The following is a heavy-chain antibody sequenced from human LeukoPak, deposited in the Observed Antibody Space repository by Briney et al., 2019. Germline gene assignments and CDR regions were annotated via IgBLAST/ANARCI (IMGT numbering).Heavy chain of an antibody. V-gene: IGHV1-69*05. CDR2: IIPIFGTA. D-gene: IGHD5-24*01. CDR1: GGTFSSYA. J-gene: IGHJ4*02. CDR3: ARARDGYSPFDY. Sequence: SVKVSCKASGGTFSSYAISWVRQAPGQGLEWMGGIIPIFGTANYAQKFQGRVTITTDESTSTAYMELSSLRSEDTAVYYCARARDGYSPFDYWGQGTLVTVSS.